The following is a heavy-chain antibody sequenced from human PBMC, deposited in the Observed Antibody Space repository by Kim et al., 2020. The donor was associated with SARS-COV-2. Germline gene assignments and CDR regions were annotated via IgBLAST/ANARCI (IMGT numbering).Heavy chain of an antibody. J-gene: IGHJ5*02. D-gene: IGHD3-10*01. CDR1: GYTFTSSH. CDR3: ARGTWGGGGWGYGSGQYNRFDP. Sequence: ASVKVSCKPSGYTFTSSHIQWVRQAPGQGLEWMGIINPSGGSTTYAQKLQGRVSMTRDTSTGTVYMELSSLRSEDTALYYCARGTWGGGGWGYGSGQYNRFDPWGQGTLVTVSS. V-gene: IGHV1-46*03. CDR2: INPSGGST.